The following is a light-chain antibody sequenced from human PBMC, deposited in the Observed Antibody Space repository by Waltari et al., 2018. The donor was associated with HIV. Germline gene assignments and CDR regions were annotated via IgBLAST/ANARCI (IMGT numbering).Light chain of an antibody. CDR3: QSYDSSLSGSDV. CDR2: KNS. V-gene: IGLV1-40*01. CDR1: SSNIGAGYD. J-gene: IGLJ1*01. Sequence: QSVLTQPPSVSGAPGQRVTISCTGSSSNIGAGYDVNWSQQLPGTAPKLLIYKNSNRPSGVPDRFSGSKSGTSASLAITGLQAEDEADYYCQSYDSSLSGSDVFGTGTKVTVL.